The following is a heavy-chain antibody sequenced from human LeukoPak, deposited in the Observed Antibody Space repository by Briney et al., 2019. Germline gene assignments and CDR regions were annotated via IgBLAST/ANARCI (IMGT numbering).Heavy chain of an antibody. CDR1: GGSFSGYY. D-gene: IGHD3-22*01. V-gene: IGHV4-34*01. CDR3: ARPKTYYYESSGYSPFDY. CDR2: INHSGST. J-gene: IGHJ4*02. Sequence: SETLSLTCAVYGGSFSGYYWSWIRQPPGKGLEWIGEINHSGSTNYNPSLKSRVTISVDTSKNQFSLKLSSVTAADTAVCYCARPKTYYYESSGYSPFDYWGQGTLVTVSS.